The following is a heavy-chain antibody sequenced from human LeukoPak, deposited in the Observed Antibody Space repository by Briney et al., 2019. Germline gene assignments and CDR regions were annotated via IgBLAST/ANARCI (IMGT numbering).Heavy chain of an antibody. CDR2: IGWNSGSI. V-gene: IGHV3-9*01. CDR3: AKVRYFDWLSPFDY. Sequence: PGGSLRLSCAASGFTFDDYAMHWVRQAPGKGLEWVSGIGWNSGSIGYADSVKGRFTISRDNAKNSLYLQMNSLRAEDTALYYCAKVRYFDWLSPFDYWGQGTLVTVSS. D-gene: IGHD3-9*01. CDR1: GFTFDDYA. J-gene: IGHJ4*02.